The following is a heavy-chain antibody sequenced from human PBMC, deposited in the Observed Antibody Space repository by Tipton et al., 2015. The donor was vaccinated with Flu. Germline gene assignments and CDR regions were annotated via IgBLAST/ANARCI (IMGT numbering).Heavy chain of an antibody. CDR1: GGSISGYY. CDR2: IYYSGST. D-gene: IGHD5-18*01. V-gene: IGHV4-59*01. Sequence: TLSLTCTVSGGSISGYYWSWIRQPPGKGLEWIGFIYYSGSTNYNPSLKSRVTISVETSKKQFSLKLSSGTAADTAVYYCARGSYGYRFDYWGQGTLVTVSS. CDR3: ARGSYGYRFDY. J-gene: IGHJ4*02.